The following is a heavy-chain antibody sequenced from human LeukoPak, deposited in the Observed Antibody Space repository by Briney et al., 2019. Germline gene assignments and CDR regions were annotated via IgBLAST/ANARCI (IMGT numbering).Heavy chain of an antibody. D-gene: IGHD1-26*01. CDR1: GGSISNYY. Sequence: SETLSLTCTISGGSISNYYWNWIRQSPGKGLEWIGYIYYIGSTNYNPSRKSRVTISLDTSNNQFSLKLTSATAAETAVYYCARGATPYYYFDSWGQGTLVTVSS. CDR3: ARGATPYYYFDS. V-gene: IGHV4-59*01. J-gene: IGHJ4*02. CDR2: IYYIGST.